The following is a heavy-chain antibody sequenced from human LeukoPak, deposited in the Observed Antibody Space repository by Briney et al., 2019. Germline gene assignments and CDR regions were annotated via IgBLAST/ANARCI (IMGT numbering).Heavy chain of an antibody. J-gene: IGHJ4*02. CDR1: GYTLTSYA. D-gene: IGHD6-19*01. CDR3: ARRDSSGWYVFDY. V-gene: IGHV1-3*01. CDR2: INAGNGNT. Sequence: ASVKVSCKASGYTLTSYAMHWVRQATGQRLEWMGWINAGNGNTKYSQKFQGRVTITRDPSARTADMELSSLRSEDTAVYYCARRDSSGWYVFDYGGQGTLVTVSS.